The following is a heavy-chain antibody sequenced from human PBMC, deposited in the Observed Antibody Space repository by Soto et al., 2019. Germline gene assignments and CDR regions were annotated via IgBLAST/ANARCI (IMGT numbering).Heavy chain of an antibody. Sequence: PGGSLRLSCAASGFTVSSNYMSWVRQAPGKGLEWVSVVYSGGSTYYADSVKGRFTISRDNSKNTLYLQMGSLRAEDTAMYYCARDQWRVSKSWPYYFDYWGQGTLVTVSS. CDR1: GFTVSSNY. J-gene: IGHJ4*02. CDR2: VYSGGST. V-gene: IGHV3-66*01. D-gene: IGHD6-13*01. CDR3: ARDQWRVSKSWPYYFDY.